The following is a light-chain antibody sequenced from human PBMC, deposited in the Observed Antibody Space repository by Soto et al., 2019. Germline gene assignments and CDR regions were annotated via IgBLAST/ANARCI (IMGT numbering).Light chain of an antibody. CDR3: LQHYTYPRT. CDR1: QGIGTD. Sequence: DIQMTHAPSSLSASVGDGVTITGLASQGIGTDLGWYQQKPGRAPKRLIYSTSSLQSGVPSGFSGSGSGTEFSLTITSLQPEDFATYYCLQHYTYPRTFGQGTKVDIK. V-gene: IGKV1-17*01. CDR2: STS. J-gene: IGKJ1*01.